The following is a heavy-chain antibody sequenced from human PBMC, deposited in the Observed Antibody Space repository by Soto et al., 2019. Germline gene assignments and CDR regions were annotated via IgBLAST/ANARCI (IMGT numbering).Heavy chain of an antibody. D-gene: IGHD2-15*01. Sequence: QVQLVQSGAAVKKPGASVKVSCKSSGYTFTSYAMHWVRQAPGQRLEWMGWINAGNGNTKYSQKFQGRVTITRDTSASTAYMELSSLRSEDTAVYYCARGPGGPDGPGDYWGQGTLVTVSS. CDR3: ARGPGGPDGPGDY. CDR2: INAGNGNT. CDR1: GYTFTSYA. V-gene: IGHV1-3*01. J-gene: IGHJ4*02.